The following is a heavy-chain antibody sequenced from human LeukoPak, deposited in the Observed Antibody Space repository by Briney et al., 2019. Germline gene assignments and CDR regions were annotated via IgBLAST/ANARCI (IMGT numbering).Heavy chain of an antibody. V-gene: IGHV3-7*03. CDR3: ARAVTSTEGY. CDR2: INDGGSGK. CDR1: GFVFSNYR. J-gene: IGHJ4*02. Sequence: GGSLRLSCAASGFVFSNYRMTWVRQAPGKGLEWAASINDGGSGKYYVDSVKGRFTISRDNAQKSLYLEMHSLRAEDTAVYFCARAVTSTEGYWGQGTLVTVSS. D-gene: IGHD4-17*01.